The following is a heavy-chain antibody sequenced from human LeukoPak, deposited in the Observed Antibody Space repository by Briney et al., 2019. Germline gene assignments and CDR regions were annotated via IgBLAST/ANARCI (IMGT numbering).Heavy chain of an antibody. D-gene: IGHD4-17*01. Sequence: SGGSLSLSCAASGFTFSSYAVHWVRQAPGKGLGWVAVISYDGINKYYADSGKGRFTISRDNSKNTLYLQMNSLRAEDTAVYYCAREDCGDYVINAFDIWGQGTMVTVSS. CDR1: GFTFSSYA. CDR2: ISYDGINK. V-gene: IGHV3-30-3*01. CDR3: AREDCGDYVINAFDI. J-gene: IGHJ3*02.